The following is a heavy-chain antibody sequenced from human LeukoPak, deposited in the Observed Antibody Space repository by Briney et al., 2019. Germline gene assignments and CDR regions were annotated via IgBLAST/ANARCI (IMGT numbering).Heavy chain of an antibody. CDR1: DDSITMYY. CDR3: ARGYSYGLEAYFDY. V-gene: IGHV4-59*01. CDR2: IYYSGST. D-gene: IGHD5-18*01. Sequence: SETLSLTCTVSDDSITMYYWTWIRQPPGKGLEWIGYIYYSGSTNYNPSLKSRVTISVDTSKNQFSLKLSSVTAADTAVYYCARGYSYGLEAYFDYWGQGALVTVSS. J-gene: IGHJ4*02.